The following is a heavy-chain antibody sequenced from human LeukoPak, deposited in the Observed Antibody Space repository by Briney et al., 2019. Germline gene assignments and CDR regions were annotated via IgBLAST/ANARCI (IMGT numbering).Heavy chain of an antibody. D-gene: IGHD3-22*01. CDR2: IYYSGST. V-gene: IGHV4-59*01. J-gene: IGHJ3*02. CDR1: GGSISSYY. CDR3: ARNYDSSGYPAFDI. Sequence: SETLSLTCTVSGGSISSYYWSWIRQPPGKGLEWIGYIYYSGSTNYNPSLKSRVTISVDTSKNQFSLKLSSVTAADTAVYYCARNYDSSGYPAFDIWGQGTMVTVSS.